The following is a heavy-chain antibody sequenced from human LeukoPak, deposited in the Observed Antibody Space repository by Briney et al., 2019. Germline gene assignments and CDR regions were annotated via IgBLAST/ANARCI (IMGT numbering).Heavy chain of an antibody. V-gene: IGHV4-59*01. Sequence: SETLSLTCTVSGGSISSYYWSWIRQPPGKGLEWIGYIYYSGSTNYNPSLKSRVTISVDTSKNQFSLKLSSVIAADTAVYYCAREAVIAIPSIDIFGHYYYYYMDVWGKGTTVTVSS. J-gene: IGHJ6*03. CDR2: IYYSGST. CDR3: AREAVIAIPSIDIFGHYYYYYMDV. CDR1: GGSISSYY. D-gene: IGHD2-21*01.